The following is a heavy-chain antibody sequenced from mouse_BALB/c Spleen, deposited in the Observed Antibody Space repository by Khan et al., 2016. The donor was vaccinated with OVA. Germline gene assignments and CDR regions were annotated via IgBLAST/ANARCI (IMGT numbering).Heavy chain of an antibody. CDR1: GFTFSSYS. CDR3: ASHLTGSFAY. V-gene: IGHV5-6*01. J-gene: IGHJ3*01. D-gene: IGHD4-1*01. Sequence: EVELVESGGDLVKPGGSLKLSCAASGFTFSSYSMSWVRQTPDKRLEWVATIISDGDYTYFPDSVKGRFTISRANAKNTLNLQMSSLKSEDTALYYCASHLTGSFAYWGQGTLVTVSA. CDR2: IISDGDYT.